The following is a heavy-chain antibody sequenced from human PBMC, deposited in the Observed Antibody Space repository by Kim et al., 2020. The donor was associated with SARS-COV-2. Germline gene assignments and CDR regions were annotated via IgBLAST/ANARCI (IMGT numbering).Heavy chain of an antibody. J-gene: IGHJ3*01. V-gene: IGHV7-4-1*02. Sequence: ASVKVSCKASGNTFSSYAMNWVRQAPGQGLEWMGWINTNTGKPAYAQGFTGRFVFSMDTSVSTTYLQISSLKSEDTAVYYCASSMVYGVISAFDLWGEGTIVPVLS. CDR2: INTNTGKP. CDR3: ASSMVYGVISAFDL. D-gene: IGHD3-10*01. CDR1: GNTFSSYA.